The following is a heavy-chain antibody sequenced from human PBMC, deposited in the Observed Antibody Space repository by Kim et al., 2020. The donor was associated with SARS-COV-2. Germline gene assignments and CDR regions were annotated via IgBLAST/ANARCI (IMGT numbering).Heavy chain of an antibody. D-gene: IGHD2-21*01. CDR3: ARAAPSSILWIGYYFDY. J-gene: IGHJ4*02. Sequence: SETLSLTCTVSGGSISSSSYYWGWIRQPPGKGLEWIGSIYYSGSTYYNPSLKSRVTISVDTSKNQFSLKLSSVTAADTAVYYCARAAPSSILWIGYYFDYWGQGTLVTVSS. CDR2: IYYSGST. V-gene: IGHV4-39*01. CDR1: GGSISSSSYY.